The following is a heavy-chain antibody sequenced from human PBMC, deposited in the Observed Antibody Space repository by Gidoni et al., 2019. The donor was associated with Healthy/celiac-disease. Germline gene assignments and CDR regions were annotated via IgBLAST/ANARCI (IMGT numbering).Heavy chain of an antibody. Sequence: EVQLVESGGGLVQPGGSLRLSCAASGFTFCSYSLNWVRQAPGKGLEWVSYISSSSSTIYYADSVKGRFTISRDNAKNSLYLQMNSLRAEDTAVYYCARDGGLVKYNWNYGALAHYFDYWGQGTLVTVSS. V-gene: IGHV3-48*01. CDR1: GFTFCSYS. CDR3: ARDGGLVKYNWNYGALAHYFDY. J-gene: IGHJ4*02. CDR2: ISSSSSTI. D-gene: IGHD1-7*01.